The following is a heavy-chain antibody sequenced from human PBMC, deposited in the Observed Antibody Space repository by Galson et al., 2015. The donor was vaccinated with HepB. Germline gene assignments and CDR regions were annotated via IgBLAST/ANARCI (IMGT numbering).Heavy chain of an antibody. CDR2: IKSKTDGGTT. CDR3: TTEMTTVTTGWFDP. Sequence: SLRLSCAASGFTFSNAWMSWVRQAPGKGLEWVGRIKSKTDGGTTDYAAPVKGRFTISRDDSKNTLYLQMNSLKTEDTAVYYCTTEMTTVTTGWFDPWGQGTLVTVSS. D-gene: IGHD4-17*01. CDR1: GFTFSNAW. J-gene: IGHJ5*02. V-gene: IGHV3-15*01.